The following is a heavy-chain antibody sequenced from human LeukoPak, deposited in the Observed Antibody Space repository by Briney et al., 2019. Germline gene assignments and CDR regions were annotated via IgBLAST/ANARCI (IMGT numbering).Heavy chain of an antibody. Sequence: SETLSLTCAVYGGSFSGYYWNWIRQPPGKGLEWIGEINHSGSTNYNPSLKSRVTISVDTSKNQFSLKLSSVTAADTAVYYCASERYYYYYYGMDVWGQGTTDTVSS. CDR2: INHSGST. CDR1: GGSFSGYY. J-gene: IGHJ6*02. CDR3: ASERYYYYYYGMDV. V-gene: IGHV4-34*01.